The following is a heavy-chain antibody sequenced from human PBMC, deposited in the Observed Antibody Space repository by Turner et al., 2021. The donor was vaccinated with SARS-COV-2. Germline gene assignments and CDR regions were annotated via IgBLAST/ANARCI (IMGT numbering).Heavy chain of an antibody. J-gene: IGHJ6*02. Sequence: VQLVASGGGLVKPGGSLRLGCATPGFTFSSYSLKWVRQSPGKVLEWVSSITSSSSFIYYADSVKGRVTISKDNAKNSLYLQMNSLRAEDTAVYYCATLPAAAIDFYYYYGMDVWGQGTTVTVSS. D-gene: IGHD2-2*01. CDR3: ATLPAAAIDFYYYYGMDV. V-gene: IGHV3-21*01. CDR2: ITSSSSFI. CDR1: GFTFSSYS.